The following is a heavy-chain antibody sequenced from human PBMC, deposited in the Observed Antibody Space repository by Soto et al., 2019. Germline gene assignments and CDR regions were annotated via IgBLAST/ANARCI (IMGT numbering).Heavy chain of an antibody. CDR1: GFTFSGSA. CDR2: IRSKANSYAT. D-gene: IGHD6-13*01. J-gene: IGHJ6*02. CDR3: TKDCSHARDCIAAAASGSYYYGMDV. V-gene: IGHV3-73*01. Sequence: PGGSLRLSCAASGFTFSGSAMHWVRQASGKGLEWVGRIRSKANSYATAYAASVKGRFTISRDDSKNTAYLQMNSLKTEDTAVYYCTKDCSHARDCIAAAASGSYYYGMDVWGQGTTVTVSS.